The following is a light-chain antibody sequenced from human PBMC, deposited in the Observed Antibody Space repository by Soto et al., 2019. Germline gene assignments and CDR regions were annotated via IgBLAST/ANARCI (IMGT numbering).Light chain of an antibody. Sequence: QSALTQPRSVSGSPGQSVTISCTGSSSDIGSNKFVSWYQQHPGKAPRLLIYDVNKWPSGVPDRFSGSKSGNTASLTISGLQADDEADYYCCSYEANFSVFGDGTKVTVL. CDR2: DVN. J-gene: IGLJ1*01. CDR3: CSYEANFSV. CDR1: SSDIGSNKF. V-gene: IGLV2-11*01.